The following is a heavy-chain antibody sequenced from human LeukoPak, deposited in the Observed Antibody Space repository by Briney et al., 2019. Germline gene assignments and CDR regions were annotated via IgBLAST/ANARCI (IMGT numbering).Heavy chain of an antibody. CDR1: GASISNYY. V-gene: IGHV4-4*07. D-gene: IGHD6-6*01. J-gene: IGHJ6*03. CDR3: ARDAKGSTSHDYMDV. Sequence: PSETLSLTCTVSGASISNYYWSWIRQPAGKGLDWIGRIYSSGSTDYNPSLKSRVTMSVDTSKNQFSLKVRSVTAADTAVYYCARDAKGSTSHDYMDVWGKGTTVTVSS. CDR2: IYSSGST.